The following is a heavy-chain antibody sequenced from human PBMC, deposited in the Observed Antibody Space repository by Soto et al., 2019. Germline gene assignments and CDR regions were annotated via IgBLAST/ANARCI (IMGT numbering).Heavy chain of an antibody. CDR3: ARRGGGVVLAATTPFDY. D-gene: IGHD2-15*01. CDR2: IYHSGST. V-gene: IGHV4-4*02. J-gene: IGHJ4*02. CDR1: SGSITSANW. Sequence: QVSLQESGPRLVRPSGTLSLTCTVSSGSITSANWWSWVRQPPGRGLEWIGEIYHSGSTNYNLSLKSRATLSVDKSKNQFSLSLSSVTAADTAIYYRARRGGGVVLAATTPFDYWGQGTLVTVSS.